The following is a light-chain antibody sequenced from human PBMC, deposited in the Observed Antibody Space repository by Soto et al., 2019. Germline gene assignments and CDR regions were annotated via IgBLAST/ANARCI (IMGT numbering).Light chain of an antibody. CDR1: QTVSGAY. V-gene: IGKV3-20*01. CDR3: QQYGSSPET. J-gene: IGKJ1*01. CDR2: DVS. Sequence: EIVLTQSPGTLSLSPGERATLSCRASQTVSGAYLAWYRQKPGQAPRLLIYDVSRRATGIPDRFSGSGSGTEFTLTVSRLEPEDFAVYYCQQYGSSPETFGQGSKVEIK.